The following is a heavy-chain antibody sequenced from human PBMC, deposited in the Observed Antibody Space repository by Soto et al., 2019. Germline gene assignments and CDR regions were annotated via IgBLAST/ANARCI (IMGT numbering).Heavy chain of an antibody. V-gene: IGHV3-23*01. CDR2: ISGSGGST. J-gene: IGHJ4*02. CDR3: ATDPIAARPPYY. CDR1: GFTFSSYA. Sequence: GALRLSCAASGFTFSSYAMSWVRQAPGKGLEWVSAISGSGGSTYYADSVKGRFTISRDNSKNTLYLQMNSLRAEDTAVYYCATDPIAARPPYYWGQGTLVTVSS. D-gene: IGHD6-6*01.